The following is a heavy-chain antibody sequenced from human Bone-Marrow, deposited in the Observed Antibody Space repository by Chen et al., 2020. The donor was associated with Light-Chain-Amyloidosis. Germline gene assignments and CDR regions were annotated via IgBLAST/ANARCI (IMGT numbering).Heavy chain of an antibody. D-gene: IGHD4-17*01. CDR1: GFTFSDFY. Sequence: QVQLAESGGGLVKPGGSLRLSCAASGFTFSDFYMTWIRQAPGKGLEWVSYISSSGETMLYADSVKGRFTISRDNSKNTLYLQMNSLRAEDTALYYCAKGHDYGDYGEYYFDYWGQGTLVTVSS. CDR2: ISSSGETM. J-gene: IGHJ4*02. V-gene: IGHV3-11*04. CDR3: AKGHDYGDYGEYYFDY.